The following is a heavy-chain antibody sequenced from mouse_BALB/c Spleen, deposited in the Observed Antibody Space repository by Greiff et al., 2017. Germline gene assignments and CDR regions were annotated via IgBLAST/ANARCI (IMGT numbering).Heavy chain of an antibody. CDR2: IYPGDGDT. Sequence: VKLVESGAELVRPGSSVKISCKASGYAFSSYWMNWVKQRPGQGLEWIGQIYPGDGDTNYNGKFKGKATLTADKSSSTAYMQLSSLTSEDSAVYFCARQDYSWFAYWGQGTLVTVSA. D-gene: IGHD1-1*01. V-gene: IGHV1-80*01. CDR3: ARQDYSWFAY. CDR1: GYAFSSYW. J-gene: IGHJ3*01.